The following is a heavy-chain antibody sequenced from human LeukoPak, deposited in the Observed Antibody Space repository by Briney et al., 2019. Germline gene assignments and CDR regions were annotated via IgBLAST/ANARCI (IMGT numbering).Heavy chain of an antibody. CDR3: AREFSWFRGGFDS. CDR1: GGSFSGYY. V-gene: IGHV4-34*01. J-gene: IGHJ5*01. Sequence: SETLSLTCAVYGGSFSGYYWSWIRQPPGKGLEWIGEIDHRGSTNYNPSLKSRVTISVGTSKNQFSLKLNSVTAADTAVYYCAREFSWFRGGFDSWGQGTLVTVSS. D-gene: IGHD6-13*01. CDR2: IDHRGST.